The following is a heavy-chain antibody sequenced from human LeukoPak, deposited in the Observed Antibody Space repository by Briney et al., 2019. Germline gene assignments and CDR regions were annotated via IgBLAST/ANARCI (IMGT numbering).Heavy chain of an antibody. CDR2: IKQDGSEK. D-gene: IGHD3-3*01. V-gene: IGHV3-7*01. CDR3: ARERFFDY. Sequence: PGGSLRLSCAASEFTFSSYWMCWVRQAPGKGLEWVANIKQDGSEKYYVDSVKGRFTISRDNAKKSMYLQMNSLRAEDTAVYYCARERFFDYWGQGTLVTVSS. J-gene: IGHJ4*02. CDR1: EFTFSSYW.